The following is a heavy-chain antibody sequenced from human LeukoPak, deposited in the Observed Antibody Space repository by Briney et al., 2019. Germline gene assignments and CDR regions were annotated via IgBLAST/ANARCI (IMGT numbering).Heavy chain of an antibody. Sequence: GGPLRLSCAASGFTFDDYGMTWVRKTPGKGREWSSTINWNGGSTAYADSVKGRFTISRDNAKNSLYLQMNSLRAEDAAVYYCAKEDCSGGRCYSLHYWGQGTLVTVSS. CDR1: GFTFDDYG. J-gene: IGHJ4*02. V-gene: IGHV3-20*04. CDR2: INWNGGST. D-gene: IGHD2-15*01. CDR3: AKEDCSGGRCYSLHY.